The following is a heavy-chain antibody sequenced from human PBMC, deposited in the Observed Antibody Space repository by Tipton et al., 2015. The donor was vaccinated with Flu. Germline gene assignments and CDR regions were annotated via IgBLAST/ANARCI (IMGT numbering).Heavy chain of an antibody. J-gene: IGHJ6*02. CDR2: ISDYGKYI. Sequence: GSLRLSCAAYGFTFSSYNMNWVRQAPGRGLEWVSSISDYGKYIYYADSVKGRFTISRDNANHSLYLQMNSLRVEDTAVYYCARDPYTVGGLDVWGQGATVTVSS. V-gene: IGHV3-21*01. CDR1: GFTFSSYN. CDR3: ARDPYTVGGLDV.